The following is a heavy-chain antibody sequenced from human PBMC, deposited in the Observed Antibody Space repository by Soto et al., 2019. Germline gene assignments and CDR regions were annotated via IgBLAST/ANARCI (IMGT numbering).Heavy chain of an antibody. CDR2: IQSGGST. V-gene: IGHV3-66*01. CDR3: ARDDVHCSGGRCYGVPMDV. CDR1: GSTVRGKN. J-gene: IGHJ6*03. D-gene: IGHD2-15*01. Sequence: EVQLVESGGGLVQPGGPRRLSWPAPGSTVRGKNMGWFAQPPGKGLEGFPLIQSGGSTLYADSVKGRFTISRDNSKNTLYLQMNSLRVDDTAVYYCARDDVHCSGGRCYGVPMDVWGKGTTVTVSS.